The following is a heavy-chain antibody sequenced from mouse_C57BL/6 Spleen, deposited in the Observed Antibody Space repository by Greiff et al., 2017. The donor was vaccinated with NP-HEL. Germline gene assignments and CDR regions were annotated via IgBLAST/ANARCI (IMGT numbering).Heavy chain of an antibody. J-gene: IGHJ1*03. V-gene: IGHV5-4*01. CDR3: ARDYYGSSNWYFDV. CDR2: ISDGGSYT. CDR1: GFTFSSYA. D-gene: IGHD1-1*01. Sequence: EVHLVESGGGLVKPGGSLKLSCAASGFTFSSYAMSWVRQTPEKRLEWVATISDGGSYTYYPDNVKGRFTISRDKAKNNLYLQMSHLKSEDTAMYYCARDYYGSSNWYFDVWGTGTTVTVSS.